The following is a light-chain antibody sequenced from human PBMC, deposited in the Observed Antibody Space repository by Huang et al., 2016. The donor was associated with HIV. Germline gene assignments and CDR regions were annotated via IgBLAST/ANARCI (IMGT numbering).Light chain of an antibody. CDR2: DAS. V-gene: IGKV3-11*01. CDR3: QQRSNWAPIT. Sequence: EIVLTQSPATLSLSPGERATLSCRASQSVSSYLAWYQQKPGQAPRLLIYDASNRATGIPARFSGSGSRTDFTLTISSLEPEDFAVYYCQQRSNWAPITFGGGTKVEIK. CDR1: QSVSSY. J-gene: IGKJ4*01.